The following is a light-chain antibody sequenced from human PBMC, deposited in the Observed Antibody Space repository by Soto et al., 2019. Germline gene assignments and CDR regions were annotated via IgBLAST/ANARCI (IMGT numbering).Light chain of an antibody. CDR3: SPYTSQSTVV. V-gene: IGLV2-14*01. CDR1: SSDVGGYNY. J-gene: IGLJ3*02. CDR2: DVS. Sequence: QSALTQPASVSGSPGQSITISCTGTSSDVGGYNYVPWYQQHPGKAPKLMIYDVSNRPSGVSTRFSGSKSGNTASLTISGLQADDEADYYCSPYTSQSTVVFGGGTKVTVL.